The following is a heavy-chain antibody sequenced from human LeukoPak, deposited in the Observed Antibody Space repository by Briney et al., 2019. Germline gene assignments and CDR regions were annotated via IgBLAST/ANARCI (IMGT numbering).Heavy chain of an antibody. J-gene: IGHJ6*02. CDR1: GGTFTSYG. CDR2: IIPIVGIL. CDR3: ARGGSYYFYNGMDV. V-gene: IGHV1-69*04. Sequence: SVKVSCKASGGTFTSYGINWVRQAPGLGLEWMGRIIPIVGILNYAQRFQGRVTITADNSTDIAYMELSSLRSEDTAVYYCARGGSYYFYNGMDVWGQGTTVTVSS. D-gene: IGHD1-26*01.